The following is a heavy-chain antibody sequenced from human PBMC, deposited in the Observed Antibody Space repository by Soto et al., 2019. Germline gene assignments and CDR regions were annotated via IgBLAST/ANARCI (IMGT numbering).Heavy chain of an antibody. CDR3: ARESGITGSPFDY. D-gene: IGHD1-20*01. CDR2: IYSGGST. CDR1: GLSVSSNY. Sequence: PGGSLRLSCAASGLSVSSNYMSWVRQAPGKGLEWVSVIYSGGSTYYADSVKGRFTISRDSSKNTLYLQMNSLRAEDTAVYYCARESGITGSPFDYWGQGTLVTVSS. J-gene: IGHJ4*02. V-gene: IGHV3-53*01.